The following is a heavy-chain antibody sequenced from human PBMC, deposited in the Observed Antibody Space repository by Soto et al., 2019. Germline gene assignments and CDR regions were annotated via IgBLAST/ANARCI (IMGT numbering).Heavy chain of an antibody. Sequence: SETLSLTCTVSGGSIGSSSYYWGWIRQPPGKGLEWIGNIYYRGVTYYNPSLKSRVTISVDTSKDQFSRKLSSVTAADTAVYYFERYVDHLDLLAFPAQGTVDL. V-gene: IGHV4-39*01. J-gene: IGHJ2*01. CDR2: IYYRGVT. CDR1: GGSIGSSSYY. CDR3: ERYVDHLDLLAFPAQGTVDL. D-gene: IGHD2-15*01.